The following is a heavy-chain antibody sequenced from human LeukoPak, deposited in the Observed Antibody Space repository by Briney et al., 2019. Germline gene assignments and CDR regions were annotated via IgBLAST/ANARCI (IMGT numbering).Heavy chain of an antibody. V-gene: IGHV1-8*03. CDR1: GYTFTSYD. CDR2: MNPNSGNT. Sequence: GASVKVSCKASGYTFTSYDINWVRQATGQGLGWMGWMNPNSGNTGYAQKFQGRVTITRNTSISTAYMELSSLRSEDTAVYYCARGLPLVPAAMQDPFFIWSFNDYWGQGTLVTVSS. D-gene: IGHD2-2*01. CDR3: ARGLPLVPAAMQDPFFIWSFNDY. J-gene: IGHJ4*02.